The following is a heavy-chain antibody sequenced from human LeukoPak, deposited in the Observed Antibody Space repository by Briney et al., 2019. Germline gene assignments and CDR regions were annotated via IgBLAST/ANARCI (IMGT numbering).Heavy chain of an antibody. CDR1: GYTFTGYY. Sequence: GASVKVSCKASGYTFTGYYMHWVRQAPGQGLEWMGWINPNSGGTNYAQKFQGWVTMTRDTSISTAYMELSRLRSDDTAVYYCARGGSYYSVAFDIWGQGTMVTVSS. CDR3: ARGGSYYSVAFDI. D-gene: IGHD1-26*01. V-gene: IGHV1-2*04. CDR2: INPNSGGT. J-gene: IGHJ3*02.